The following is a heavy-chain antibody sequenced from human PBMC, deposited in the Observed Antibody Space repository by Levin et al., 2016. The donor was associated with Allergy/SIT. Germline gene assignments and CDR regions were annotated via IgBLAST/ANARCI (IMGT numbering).Heavy chain of an antibody. J-gene: IGHJ4*02. V-gene: IGHV1-18*01. CDR3: ARDSRMVEGIIITPPLDY. Sequence: WVRQAPGQGLERMGWISAYDGNTNYAQKFQGRVTLTTDTSATTAYMELRSLRSDDTAIYYCARDSRMVEGIIITPPLDYWGQGTLVTVSS. D-gene: IGHD3-10*01. CDR2: ISAYDGNT.